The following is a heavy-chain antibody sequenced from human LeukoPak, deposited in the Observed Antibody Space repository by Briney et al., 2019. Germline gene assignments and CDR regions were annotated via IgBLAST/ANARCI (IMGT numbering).Heavy chain of an antibody. CDR2: IKQDGSTK. Sequence: PGGSLRLSCAASGFTFANPWMAWVRQAPGKGLEWVANIKQDGSTKHYADSLKGRFTISRDNPKNSLFLQMNNLRADDTAIYYCTRDTIGSLDYWGQGILVTVAS. V-gene: IGHV3-7*01. CDR1: GFTFANPW. CDR3: TRDTIGSLDY. D-gene: IGHD1-26*01. J-gene: IGHJ4*02.